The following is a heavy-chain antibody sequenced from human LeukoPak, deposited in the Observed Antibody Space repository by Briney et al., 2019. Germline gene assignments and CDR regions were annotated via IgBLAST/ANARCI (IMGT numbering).Heavy chain of an antibody. Sequence: QPGRSLRLSCAASGFTFSNYVMYWVRQAPGKGLEWVAVIAYDGSNKYYADSVKGRFTISRDNSKNTLYLQMNSLRTEDTAVYYCAREGDTAVADAFDIWGQGTMVTVSS. V-gene: IGHV3-30-3*01. CDR3: AREGDTAVADAFDI. CDR2: IAYDGSNK. J-gene: IGHJ3*02. CDR1: GFTFSNYV. D-gene: IGHD6-19*01.